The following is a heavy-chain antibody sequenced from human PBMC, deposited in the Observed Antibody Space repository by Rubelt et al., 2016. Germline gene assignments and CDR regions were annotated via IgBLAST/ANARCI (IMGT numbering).Heavy chain of an antibody. V-gene: IGHV4-39*07. D-gene: IGHD6-13*01. CDR3: ARGMYSSSWFAI. CDR1: GGSISSSSSYY. CDR2: IYYSGSI. J-gene: IGHJ3*02. Sequence: QLQLQESGPGLVKPSATLSLTCAVSGGSISSSSSYYWAWIRQAPGKGLEWIASIYYSGSIYYNSSLESRVTLSVDTSKNQCYLDLNPVTAAAAAVYYCARGMYSSSWFAIWGQGTMVTVSS.